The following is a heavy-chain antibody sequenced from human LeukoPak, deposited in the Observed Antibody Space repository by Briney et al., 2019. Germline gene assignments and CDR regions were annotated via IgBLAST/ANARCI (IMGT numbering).Heavy chain of an antibody. D-gene: IGHD1-7*01. CDR2: VSTDGTST. CDR1: GFTFSSHG. V-gene: IGHV3-74*01. J-gene: IGHJ3*02. Sequence: GSLRLSXAASGFTFSSHGMRWVRHAPGKGLVWVSHVSTDGTSTNYVDSGKGRFTISRDNAKNTLYLQMNSLRAEDTAVYYCARDSPNYSKGAIDIWGQGTMVTVS. CDR3: ARDSPNYSKGAIDI.